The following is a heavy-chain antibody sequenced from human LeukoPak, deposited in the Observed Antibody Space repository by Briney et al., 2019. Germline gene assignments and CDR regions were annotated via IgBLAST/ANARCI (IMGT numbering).Heavy chain of an antibody. V-gene: IGHV3-53*01. CDR3: AKFLARLLWFGELASDAFDI. J-gene: IGHJ3*02. D-gene: IGHD3-10*01. CDR2: IYSGGST. Sequence: GGSLRLSCAASGFTVSSNYMSWVRQAPGKGLEWVSVIYSGGSTYYADSVKGRFTISRDNSKNTLYLQMNSLRAEDTAVYYCAKFLARLLWFGELASDAFDIWGQGTMVTVSS. CDR1: GFTVSSNY.